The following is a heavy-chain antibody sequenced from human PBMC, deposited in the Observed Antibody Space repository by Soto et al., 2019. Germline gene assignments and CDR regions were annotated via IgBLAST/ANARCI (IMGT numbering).Heavy chain of an antibody. CDR1: GGSISSDY. J-gene: IGHJ6*02. D-gene: IGHD3-22*01. V-gene: IGHV4-59*01. Sequence: SETLSLTCTVSGGSISSDYWGWIRQPPGKGLEWIGHIYYSGSTNYNPSLKSRVTISVDTSKNQFSLKLHSVTAADTAVYYCARDRPMIVGTYYYPMDVWGQGTTVTVSS. CDR2: IYYSGST. CDR3: ARDRPMIVGTYYYPMDV.